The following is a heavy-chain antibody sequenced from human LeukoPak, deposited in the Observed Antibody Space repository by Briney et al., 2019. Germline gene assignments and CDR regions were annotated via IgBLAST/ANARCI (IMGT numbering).Heavy chain of an antibody. CDR2: ISYDGSNK. CDR3: ARDDAPYSSSWFVDY. CDR1: GFTFSNYA. J-gene: IGHJ4*02. Sequence: QPGGSLRLSCAASGFTFSNYAMSWVRQAPGKGLEWVAIISYDGSNKYYADSVKGRFTISRDNSKKTLYLQMNSLRAEDTAVYYCARDDAPYSSSWFVDYWGQGTLVTVSS. V-gene: IGHV3-30*04. D-gene: IGHD6-13*01.